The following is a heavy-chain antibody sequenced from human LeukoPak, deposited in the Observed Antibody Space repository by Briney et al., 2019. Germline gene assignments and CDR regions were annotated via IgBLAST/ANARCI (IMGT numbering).Heavy chain of an antibody. V-gene: IGHV4-39*07. CDR2: IYYSGST. CDR1: GGSISSSSYY. Sequence: SETLSLTCTAAGGSISSSSYYWGCIRQPPGKGLECIGSIYYSGSTYYNPSLKSRVTISVDTSKHQFSLKLSSVTAADTAVYYCAFGVYYYYYGMDVWRQGTTVTVSS. D-gene: IGHD2-8*01. J-gene: IGHJ6*02. CDR3: AFGVYYYYYGMDV.